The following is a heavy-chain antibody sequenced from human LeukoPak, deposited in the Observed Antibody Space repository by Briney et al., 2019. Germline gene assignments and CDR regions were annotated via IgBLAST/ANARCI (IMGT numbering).Heavy chain of an antibody. Sequence: GGSLRLSCAASGFTFRSVWMNWVRQAPGKGLEWVGRIKSNADGGTIDYAAPVRGRFTISRDDSKNTLYLQMNSLKTEDTAVYYCTTALWFGELLSSDSRGQGTLVTVSS. J-gene: IGHJ4*02. CDR2: IKSNADGGTI. D-gene: IGHD3-10*01. V-gene: IGHV3-15*01. CDR3: TTALWFGELLSSDS. CDR1: GFTFRSVW.